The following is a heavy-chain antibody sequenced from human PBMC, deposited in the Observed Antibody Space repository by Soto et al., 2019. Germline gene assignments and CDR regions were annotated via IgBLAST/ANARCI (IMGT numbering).Heavy chain of an antibody. CDR1: GGTFSIYG. D-gene: IGHD2-8*02. J-gene: IGHJ6*02. CDR2: IIPILTTP. Sequence: QVQLVQSGAEVKKTGSSVKVSCKASGGTFSIYGFSWVRQAPGQGPEWIGGIIPILTTPNYAQKFHGRATIVADEPTTTVYMELSSLKSEDTAVYYCATSVGIAPTGEDGMDVWGQGTSVTVSS. CDR3: ATSVGIAPTGEDGMDV. V-gene: IGHV1-69*01.